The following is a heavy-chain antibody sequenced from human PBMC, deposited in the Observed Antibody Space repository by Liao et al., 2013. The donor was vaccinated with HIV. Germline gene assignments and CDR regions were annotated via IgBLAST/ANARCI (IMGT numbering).Heavy chain of an antibody. CDR3: ARAGSGPVGGLSDYYYYYMDV. CDR2: MYTSGST. J-gene: IGHJ6*03. D-gene: IGHD2-15*01. CDR1: GGSISSGNYY. V-gene: IGHV4-61*02. Sequence: QVQLQESGPGLVKPSQTLSLTCTVSGGSISSGNYYWSWIRQPAGKGLEWIGRMYTSGSTNYNPSLKSRVTISVDTSKNQFSLKLSSVTAADTAVYYCARAGSGPVGGLSDYYYYYMDVWGKGTTVTVSS.